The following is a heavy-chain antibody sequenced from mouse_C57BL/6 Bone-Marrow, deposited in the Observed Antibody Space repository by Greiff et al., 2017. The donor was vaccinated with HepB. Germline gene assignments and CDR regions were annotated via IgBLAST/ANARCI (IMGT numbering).Heavy chain of an antibody. CDR1: GFNIKDDY. D-gene: IGHD1-1*01. V-gene: IGHV14-4*01. Sequence: VQLKQSGAELVRPGASVKLSCTASGFNIKDDYMHWVKQRPEQGLEWIGWIDPENGDTEYASKFQGKATITADTSSNTAYLQLSSLTSEDTAVYYCTAYYYGSSPGWYFDVWGTGTTVTVSS. CDR3: TAYYYGSSPGWYFDV. J-gene: IGHJ1*03. CDR2: IDPENGDT.